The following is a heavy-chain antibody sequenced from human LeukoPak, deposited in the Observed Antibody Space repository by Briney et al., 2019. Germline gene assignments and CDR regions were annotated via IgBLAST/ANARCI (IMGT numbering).Heavy chain of an antibody. V-gene: IGHV3-48*01. CDR3: ARDRVLGTWDY. D-gene: IGHD3-10*01. CDR2: ISSTSSTI. CDR1: GFTFNSYS. Sequence: PGGSLRLSCSASGFTFNSYSMNWVRQAPGKGLEWVSYISSTSSTIYYADSVKGRFTISRDNAKNSLYLQMNSLRVEDTAVYYCARDRVLGTWDYWGQGTLVTVSS. J-gene: IGHJ4*02.